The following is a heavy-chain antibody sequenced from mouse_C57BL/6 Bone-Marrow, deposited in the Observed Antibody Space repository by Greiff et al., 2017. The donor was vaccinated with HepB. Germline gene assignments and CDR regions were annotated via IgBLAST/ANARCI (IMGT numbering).Heavy chain of an antibody. D-gene: IGHD1-1*01. V-gene: IGHV1-58*01. Sequence: VHVKQSGAELVMPGSSVKMSCKTSGYTFTSYGINWVKQRPGQGLEWIGYIYIGNGYTEYNEKFKGKATLTSDTSSSTAYMQLSSLTSEDSAIYFCAAIYYYGSSSHYFDYWGQGTTLTVSS. CDR1: GYTFTSYG. CDR3: AAIYYYGSSSHYFDY. CDR2: IYIGNGYT. J-gene: IGHJ2*01.